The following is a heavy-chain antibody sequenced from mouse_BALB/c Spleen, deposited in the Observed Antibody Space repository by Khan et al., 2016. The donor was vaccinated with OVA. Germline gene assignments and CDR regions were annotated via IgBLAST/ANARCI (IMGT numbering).Heavy chain of an antibody. Sequence: VQLKESGAELARPGASLKMSCKASGYTFTSYTIHWVRQRPGLTLEWIGHINPSNDYTNYNQKFKDKATLIVDKSSSTAYMQLSSLTSEDSAVYYGVREGAYHRSDGWFAYWGQGTLVTVSA. CDR1: GYTFTSYT. CDR3: VREGAYHRSDGWFAY. J-gene: IGHJ3*01. D-gene: IGHD2-14*01. CDR2: INPSNDYT. V-gene: IGHV1-4*01.